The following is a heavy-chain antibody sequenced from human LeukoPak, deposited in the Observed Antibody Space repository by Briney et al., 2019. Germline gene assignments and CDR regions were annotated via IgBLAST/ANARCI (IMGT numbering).Heavy chain of an antibody. Sequence: GGSLRLSCAASGFTFSSYAMHWVRQAPGKGLEWVAVISYDGSNKFYADSVKGRFTFSRDNSKNTLYLQMNSLRAEDTAVYYCARVLGDYYDSSVGYWGQGTLVTVSS. CDR1: GFTFSSYA. J-gene: IGHJ4*02. V-gene: IGHV3-30*04. CDR3: ARVLGDYYDSSVGY. D-gene: IGHD3-22*01. CDR2: ISYDGSNK.